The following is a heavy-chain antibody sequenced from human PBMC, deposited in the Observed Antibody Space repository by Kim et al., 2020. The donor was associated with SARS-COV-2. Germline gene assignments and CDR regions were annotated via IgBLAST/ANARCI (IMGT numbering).Heavy chain of an antibody. CDR3: ARDRSGYSYGYVGY. V-gene: IGHV4-38-2*02. Sequence: SETLSLTCTVSGYSISSGYYWGWIRQPPGKGLEWIGSIYHSGSTYYNPSLKSRVTISVDTSKNQFSLKLSSVTATDTAVYYCARDRSGYSYGYVGYWGQGTLVTVSS. J-gene: IGHJ4*02. CDR1: GYSISSGYY. CDR2: IYHSGST. D-gene: IGHD5-18*01.